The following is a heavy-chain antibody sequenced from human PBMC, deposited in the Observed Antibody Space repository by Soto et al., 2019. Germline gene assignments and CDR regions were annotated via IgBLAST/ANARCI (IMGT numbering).Heavy chain of an antibody. D-gene: IGHD5-18*01. V-gene: IGHV4-59*01. CDR2: IYYSGST. CDR3: ARVGEGYSYGGEPTFDY. CDR1: GGSISSYY. J-gene: IGHJ4*02. Sequence: SETLSLTCTVSGGSISSYYWSWIRQPPGKGLEWIGYIYYSGSTNYNPSLKSRVTISVDTSKNQFSLKLSSVTAADTSVYYCARVGEGYSYGGEPTFDYWGQGTLVTVSS.